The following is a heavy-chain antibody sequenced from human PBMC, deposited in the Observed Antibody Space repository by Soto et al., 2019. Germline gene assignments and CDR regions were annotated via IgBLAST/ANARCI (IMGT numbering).Heavy chain of an antibody. CDR3: ARDLLTTVTHRDFDY. V-gene: IGHV1-18*01. J-gene: IGHJ4*02. Sequence: QVQMVQSANEVKEPGASVKVSCKTSGYSFTTLGIGWGRQAPGQGLTWVGCVSAYNGGTNYAPRLHDRVTMTTDTSARTAYMELRSLTSDDTAVYYCARDLLTTVTHRDFDYWGQGTLVTVSS. D-gene: IGHD4-17*01. CDR1: GYSFTTLG. CDR2: VSAYNGGT.